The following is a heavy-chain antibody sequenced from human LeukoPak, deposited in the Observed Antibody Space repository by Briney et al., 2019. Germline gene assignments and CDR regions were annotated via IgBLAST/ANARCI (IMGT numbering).Heavy chain of an antibody. D-gene: IGHD1-26*01. CDR1: GGSISSGSYY. CDR2: IYTSGST. J-gene: IGHJ4*02. Sequence: KTSQTLSLTCTVSGGSISSGSYYWSWIRQPAGKGLEWIGRIYTSGSTNYNPSLKSRVTISVDTSKNQFSLKLSSVTAADTAVYYCARGAGSYYEFDYWGQGTLVTVSS. V-gene: IGHV4-61*02. CDR3: ARGAGSYYEFDY.